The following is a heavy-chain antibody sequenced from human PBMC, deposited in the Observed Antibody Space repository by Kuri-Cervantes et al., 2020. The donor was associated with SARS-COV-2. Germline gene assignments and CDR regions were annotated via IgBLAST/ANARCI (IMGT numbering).Heavy chain of an antibody. CDR2: ISGSGGST. CDR3: AKTDVGWGANFDY. Sequence: ETLSLTCAASGFTFGSYAMAWVRQAPGKGLEWVSTISGSGGSTYYADSVKGRFAISRDNSKNTLYLQMNSLRAEDTAVYFCAKTDVGWGANFDYWGQGTLVTSPQ. D-gene: IGHD1-26*01. CDR1: GFTFGSYA. J-gene: IGHJ4*02. V-gene: IGHV3-23*01.